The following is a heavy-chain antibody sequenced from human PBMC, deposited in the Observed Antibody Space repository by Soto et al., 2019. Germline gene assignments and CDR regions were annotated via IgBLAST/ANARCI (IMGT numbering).Heavy chain of an antibody. J-gene: IGHJ4*02. V-gene: IGHV1-69*06. Sequence: QVQLVQSGAEGKRPGSSVKVSCTPSGGTFNTLSINWVRQAPGQGLEWMGAIIPFFDSTNYSQNFQDRVTITANKALGTAYMEVTSLRSDDTAVYYCTTRDQGRFDHWGQGTQLTVSS. CDR2: IIPFFDST. D-gene: IGHD2-2*01. CDR3: TTRDQGRFDH. CDR1: GGTFNTLS.